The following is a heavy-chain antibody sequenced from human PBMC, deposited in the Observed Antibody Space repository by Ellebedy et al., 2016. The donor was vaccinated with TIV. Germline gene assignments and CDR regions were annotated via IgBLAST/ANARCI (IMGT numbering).Heavy chain of an antibody. CDR3: ARLADYGDYTPLDY. CDR1: GFTFSSYP. J-gene: IGHJ4*02. CDR2: ISSTSSYI. V-gene: IGHV3-21*01. Sequence: PGGSLRLSCAASGFTFSSYPMSWVRQAPGKGLEWVSSISSTSSYIFYADSVKGRFTISRDNAKNSLYLQMSSLRDEDTAVYYCARLADYGDYTPLDYWGQGTLVTVSS. D-gene: IGHD4-17*01.